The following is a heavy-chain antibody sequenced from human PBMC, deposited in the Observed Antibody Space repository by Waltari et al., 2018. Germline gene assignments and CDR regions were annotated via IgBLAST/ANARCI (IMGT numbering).Heavy chain of an antibody. J-gene: IGHJ4*02. CDR3: ASPRRYGGQRGLDY. V-gene: IGHV4-34*01. Sequence: QVQLQQWGAGLLKPSETLSLTCAVYGGSFSGYYWSWIRQPPGKGLEWIGEINHSGSTNYNPSLKSRVTISVDTSKNQFSLKLSSVTAADTAVYYCASPRRYGGQRGLDYWGQGTLVTVSS. CDR2: INHSGST. CDR1: GGSFSGYY. D-gene: IGHD1-26*01.